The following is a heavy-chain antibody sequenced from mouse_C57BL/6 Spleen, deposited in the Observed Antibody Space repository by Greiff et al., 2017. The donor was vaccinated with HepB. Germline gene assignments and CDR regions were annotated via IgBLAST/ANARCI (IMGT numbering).Heavy chain of an antibody. V-gene: IGHV1-26*01. Sequence: VQLQQSGPELVKPGASVKISCKASGYTFTDYYMNWVKQSHGKSLEWIGDINPNNGGTSYNQKFKGKATLTVDKSSSTAYMELRSLTSEDSAVYYCARRGYYSNYYWYFDVWGTGTTVTVSS. CDR1: GYTFTDYY. CDR2: INPNNGGT. D-gene: IGHD2-5*01. J-gene: IGHJ1*03. CDR3: ARRGYYSNYYWYFDV.